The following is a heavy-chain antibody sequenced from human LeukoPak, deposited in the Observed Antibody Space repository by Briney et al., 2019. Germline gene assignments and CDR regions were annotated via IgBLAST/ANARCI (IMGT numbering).Heavy chain of an antibody. V-gene: IGHV4-59*01. CDR1: GGSISSYY. D-gene: IGHD5-24*01. Sequence: PSETLSLTCTVSGGSISSYYWSWIRQPPGKGLEWIGYIYYSGSTNYNPPLKSRVTISVDTSKNQLSLKLSSVTAADTAVYYCAREGVGDGYNFDYWGQGTLVTVSS. CDR2: IYYSGST. J-gene: IGHJ4*02. CDR3: AREGVGDGYNFDY.